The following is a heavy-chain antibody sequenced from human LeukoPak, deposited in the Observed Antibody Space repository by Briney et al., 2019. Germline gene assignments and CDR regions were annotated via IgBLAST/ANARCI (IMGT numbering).Heavy chain of an antibody. V-gene: IGHV1-2*02. CDR2: INPNTGDT. D-gene: IGHD5-18*01. CDR1: GYTFTAYY. CDR3: VRSADGYTCGHFDF. J-gene: IGHJ4*02. Sequence: ASVEVSCKASGYTFTAYYMHWVRQAPGQGLEWMGWINPNTGDTNYAQNFQGRVTMNRDTSISTAYMELSSLRSDDTAVYYCVRSADGYTCGHFDFWGQGTLVTVSS.